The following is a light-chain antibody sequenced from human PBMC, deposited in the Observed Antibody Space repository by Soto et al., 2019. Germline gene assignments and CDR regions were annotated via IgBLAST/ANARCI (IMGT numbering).Light chain of an antibody. J-gene: IGKJ3*01. CDR3: QQSYSTPHFT. Sequence: DIKMTQSPSSLSASIGDRVTMTCRASQSISTFLNWYRQRPGKAHELLIYSASILHTGVPARFSGSATGTDFTLIISSLHLEDVGTYFCQQSYSTPHFTFGPGTKVDLK. CDR1: QSISTF. V-gene: IGKV1-39*01. CDR2: SAS.